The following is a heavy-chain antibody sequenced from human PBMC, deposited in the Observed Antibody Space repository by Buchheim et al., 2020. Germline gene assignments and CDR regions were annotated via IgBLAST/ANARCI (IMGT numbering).Heavy chain of an antibody. J-gene: IGHJ6*02. CDR3: ARGREYYDFRSGPDYYYYGMDV. Sequence: QVQLVQSGAEVKKPGASVKVSCKASGYTFTSYDINWVRQATGQGLEWMGWMNPNSGNTGYAQKFQGRVTMTRNTSISTAYMELSSLRSEDTAVYYCARGREYYDFRSGPDYYYYGMDVWGQGTT. D-gene: IGHD3-3*01. CDR2: MNPNSGNT. CDR1: GYTFTSYD. V-gene: IGHV1-8*01.